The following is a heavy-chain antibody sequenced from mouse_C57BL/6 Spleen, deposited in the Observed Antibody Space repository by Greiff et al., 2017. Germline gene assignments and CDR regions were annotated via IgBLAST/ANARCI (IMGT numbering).Heavy chain of an antibody. CDR3: TRDLDSSGYDAMDY. CDR2: ISSGGDYI. V-gene: IGHV5-9-1*02. D-gene: IGHD3-2*02. CDR1: GFTFSSYA. Sequence: EVHLVESGEGLVKPGGSLKLSCAASGFTFSSYAMSWVRQTPEKRLEWVAYISSGGDYIYYADTVKGRFTISRDNARNTLYLQMSSLKSEDTAMCYCTRDLDSSGYDAMDYWGQGTSVTVSS. J-gene: IGHJ4*01.